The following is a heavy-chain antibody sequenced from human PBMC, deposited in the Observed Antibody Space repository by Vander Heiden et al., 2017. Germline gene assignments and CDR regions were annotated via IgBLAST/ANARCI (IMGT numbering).Heavy chain of an antibody. CDR3: ARHLIPQLSMDV. Sequence: QLQLQESGPGLVKPSETLSLTCTVPGGSISSSSSYWGRIRQHPGKGLEWIGSIYYSGSTYYNPSLKSRVTISVDTSKNQFSLKLSSVTAADTAVYYCARHLIPQLSMDVWGQGTTVTVSS. CDR2: IYYSGST. CDR1: GGSISSSSSY. V-gene: IGHV4-39*01. J-gene: IGHJ6*02. D-gene: IGHD3-10*01.